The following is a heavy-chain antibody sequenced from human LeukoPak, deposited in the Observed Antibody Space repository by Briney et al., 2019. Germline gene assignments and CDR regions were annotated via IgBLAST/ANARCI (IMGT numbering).Heavy chain of an antibody. J-gene: IGHJ4*02. CDR3: ARYGITGMLYY. CDR1: GYTFTSYY. Sequence: GASVKVSCKASGYTFTSYYMHWVRQATGQGLEWMGWMNPNSGNTGYAQKFQGRVTMTRNTSISTAYMEPSSLRSEDTAVYYCARYGITGMLYYWGQGTLVTVSS. V-gene: IGHV1-8*02. CDR2: MNPNSGNT. D-gene: IGHD1-20*01.